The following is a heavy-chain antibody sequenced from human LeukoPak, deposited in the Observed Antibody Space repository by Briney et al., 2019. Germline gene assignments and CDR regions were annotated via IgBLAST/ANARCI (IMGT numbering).Heavy chain of an antibody. J-gene: IGHJ4*02. CDR3: AREISGERTYYFDY. CDR2: ISSSGSTI. Sequence: GGSLRVSCAASGFTFSDYYISWLRQAPGKGLEWVSYISSSGSTIYYADSVKGRFTISRDNAKNSLYLQMNSLRAEDTAVYYCAREISGERTYYFDYWGQGTLVTVSS. V-gene: IGHV3-11*01. CDR1: GFTFSDYY. D-gene: IGHD1-26*01.